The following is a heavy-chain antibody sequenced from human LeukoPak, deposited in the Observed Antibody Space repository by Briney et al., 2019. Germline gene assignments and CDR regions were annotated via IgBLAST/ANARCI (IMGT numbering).Heavy chain of an antibody. J-gene: IGHJ5*02. CDR1: GFTFSSYA. Sequence: GGSLRLSCATSGFTFSSYAMSWVRQAPGKGLEWVSVFYSGGSTYYADSVKGRFTISRDNSKNTLYLQMNSLRAEDTAVYYCARDVDWFDPWGQGTLVTVSS. CDR2: FYSGGST. V-gene: IGHV3-66*01. CDR3: ARDVDWFDP.